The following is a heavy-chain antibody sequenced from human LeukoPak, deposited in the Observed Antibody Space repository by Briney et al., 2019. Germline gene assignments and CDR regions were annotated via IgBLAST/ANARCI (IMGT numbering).Heavy chain of an antibody. CDR2: INWNGGST. V-gene: IGHV3-20*04. CDR1: GFTFSNYW. CDR3: ARGAEVQLWSYYFDY. Sequence: GGSLRLSCAASGFTFSNYWISWVRQAPGKGLEWVCGINWNGGSTGYADSVKGRFTISRDNAKNSLYLQMNSLRAEDTALYFCARGAEVQLWSYYFDYWGQGTLVTVSS. D-gene: IGHD5-18*01. J-gene: IGHJ4*02.